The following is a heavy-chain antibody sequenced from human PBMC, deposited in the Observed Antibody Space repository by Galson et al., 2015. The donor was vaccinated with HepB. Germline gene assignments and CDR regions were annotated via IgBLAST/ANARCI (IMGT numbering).Heavy chain of an antibody. V-gene: IGHV2-5*05. CDR3: AHVIITFGGVIGDDSFDI. Sequence: PALVKPTQTFTLTCTFSGFSLITRGVGVGWIRQPPGKALEWLAIIYWDDDKRYAPSLRSRLSVTKDTSKNQVVLTMTNMDPVDTATYYCAHVIITFGGVIGDDSFDIWGQGTMVTVSP. CDR2: IYWDDDK. CDR1: GFSLITRGVG. D-gene: IGHD3-16*02. J-gene: IGHJ3*02.